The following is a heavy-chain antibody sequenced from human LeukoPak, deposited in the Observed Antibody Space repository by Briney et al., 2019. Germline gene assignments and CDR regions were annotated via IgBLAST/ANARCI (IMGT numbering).Heavy chain of an antibody. CDR2: ISYDGSNK. J-gene: IGHJ4*02. CDR3: ARDKYPGSGSYYIFDY. V-gene: IGHV3-30-3*01. D-gene: IGHD1-26*01. CDR1: GYTFTSYA. Sequence: SCKASGYTFTSYAMHWVRQAPGKGLEWMAVISYDGSNKYYADSMKGRFTISRDNSKNTLYLQMNSLKTEDTAVYYCARDKYPGSGSYYIFDYWGQGTLVTVSS.